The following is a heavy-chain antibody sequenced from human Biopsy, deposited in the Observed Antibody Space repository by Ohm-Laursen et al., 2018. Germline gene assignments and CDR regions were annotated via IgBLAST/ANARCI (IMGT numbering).Heavy chain of an antibody. CDR1: GGTFSSYV. Sequence: ASVKVSCKPSGGTFSSYVISWVRQAPGQGLEWMGRIIPTFDTPTYAPDFQGRVTFTADKSTGTAHLDLRSLRSEDTAVYYCAGGAAKGNPYDHWGQGTLVTVSS. J-gene: IGHJ5*02. CDR2: IIPTFDTP. CDR3: AGGAAKGNPYDH. D-gene: IGHD3-10*01. V-gene: IGHV1-69*06.